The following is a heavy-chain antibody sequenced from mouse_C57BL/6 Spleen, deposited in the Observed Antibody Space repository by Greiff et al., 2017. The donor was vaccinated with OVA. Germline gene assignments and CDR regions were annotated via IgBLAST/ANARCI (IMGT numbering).Heavy chain of an antibody. Sequence: EVMLVESGGGLVKPGGSLKLSCAASGFTFSSYAMSWVRQTPEKRLEWVATISDGGSYTYYPDNVKGRFTISRDNAKNNLYLQMSHLKSEDTAMYYCAREATGTAMDYWGQGTSVTVSS. J-gene: IGHJ4*01. CDR1: GFTFSSYA. D-gene: IGHD4-1*02. V-gene: IGHV5-4*01. CDR2: ISDGGSYT. CDR3: AREATGTAMDY.